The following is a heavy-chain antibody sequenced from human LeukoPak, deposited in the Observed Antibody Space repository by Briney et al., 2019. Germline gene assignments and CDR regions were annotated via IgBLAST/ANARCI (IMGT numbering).Heavy chain of an antibody. D-gene: IGHD6-25*01. J-gene: IGHJ4*02. CDR2: IRECGGNT. CDR3: AKERAPTASPYLDY. V-gene: IGHV3-23*01. CDR1: GFNFSSYA. Sequence: GGSLRLSCAAPGFNFSSYAMSSVRQAPGKGLGLVSVIRECGGNTYYADSVKGRLTISRNNYKNTLYLQMNSLRAEDTAVYYCAKERAPTASPYLDYWGQGTLVTVSS.